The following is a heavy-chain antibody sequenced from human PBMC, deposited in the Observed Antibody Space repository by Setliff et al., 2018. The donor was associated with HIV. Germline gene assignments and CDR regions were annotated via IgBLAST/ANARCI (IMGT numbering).Heavy chain of an antibody. Sequence: GESLKISCVASEFRFSNYWMAWVRQAPGKGLEWVGNINQDGSEENYVDSVKGRFTISRDNAKRSLYLQMNSLRGEGTAVYYCARKLRPGHGMDVWGQGTTVTVSS. V-gene: IGHV3-7*01. CDR2: INQDGSEE. D-gene: IGHD3-10*01. J-gene: IGHJ6*02. CDR1: EFRFSNYW. CDR3: ARKLRPGHGMDV.